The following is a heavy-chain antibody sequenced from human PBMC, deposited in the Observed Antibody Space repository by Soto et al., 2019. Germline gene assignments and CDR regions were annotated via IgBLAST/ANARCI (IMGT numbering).Heavy chain of an antibody. CDR2: ISAYNGDT. CDR3: ARDRGVAPPVAGNTHYYYYMDV. CDR1: GYSFTNYG. D-gene: IGHD6-19*01. Sequence: QDQLVQSGGEVKKPGASVKVSCKASGYSFTNYGITWVRQAPGQGFEWMGWISAYNGDTNYAQKLQGRVTMTTDAATSTAKLELRSLSSDDTAVYYCARDRGVAPPVAGNTHYYYYMDVWGKGTTVTVSS. J-gene: IGHJ6*03. V-gene: IGHV1-18*01.